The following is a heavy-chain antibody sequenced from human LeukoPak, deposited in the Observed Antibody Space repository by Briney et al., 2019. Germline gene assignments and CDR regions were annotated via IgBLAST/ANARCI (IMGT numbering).Heavy chain of an antibody. CDR3: ASRYYYDSSGYYWDAFDI. V-gene: IGHV1-18*01. CDR2: ISAYNGNT. J-gene: IGHJ3*02. CDR1: GYTFTSYG. D-gene: IGHD3-22*01. Sequence: ASVKVSCKASGYTFTSYGISWVRRAPGQGLEWMGWISAYNGNTNYAQKLQGRVTMTTDTSTSTAYMELRSLRSDDTAVYYCASRYYYDSSGYYWDAFDIWGQGTMVTVSS.